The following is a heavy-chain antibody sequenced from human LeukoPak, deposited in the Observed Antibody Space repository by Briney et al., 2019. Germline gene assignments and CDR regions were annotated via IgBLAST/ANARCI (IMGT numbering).Heavy chain of an antibody. CDR1: GFTFSTYS. CDR2: ISGSDSYI. D-gene: IGHD3-22*01. CDR3: ARGYHFDSSGHNYGYYMDY. J-gene: IGHJ4*02. V-gene: IGHV3-21*01. Sequence: GGSLRLSCAASGFTFSTYSINWVRQAPGKWLDWVSSISGSDSYIYYADSVKGRFTISRDNTKKSLYLQMNSLRAEDTAVYYCARGYHFDSSGHNYGYYMDYWGQGTLVTVSS.